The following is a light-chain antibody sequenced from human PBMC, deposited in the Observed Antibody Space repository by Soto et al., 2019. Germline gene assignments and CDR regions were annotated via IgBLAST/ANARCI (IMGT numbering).Light chain of an antibody. V-gene: IGLV2-14*01. J-gene: IGLJ3*02. CDR1: SSDVGAYKY. CDR3: SSYTSRITVV. CDR2: DVS. Sequence: QSALTQPASVSGSPGQSITISCTGTSSDVGAYKYVSWYQQYPGKAPKLLIYDVSNQPSGVSNRFSGSKSGNTASLTISGLQAEDEADYYCSSYTSRITVVFGGGTKLTVL.